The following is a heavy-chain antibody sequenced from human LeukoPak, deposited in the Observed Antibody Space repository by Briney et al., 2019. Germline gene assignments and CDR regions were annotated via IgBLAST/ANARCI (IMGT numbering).Heavy chain of an antibody. J-gene: IGHJ4*02. CDR2: ISSSSSHI. Sequence: PGGSLRLSCAASGFTFSTYGMNWVRQAPGKGLEWVSSISSSSSHIYYADSVKGRFTISRDNAKNSLYLQMNSLRAEDTAVYYCARAYCSSISCYYYFDYWGLGTLVTVSS. V-gene: IGHV3-21*01. CDR3: ARAYCSSISCYYYFDY. CDR1: GFTFSTYG. D-gene: IGHD2-2*01.